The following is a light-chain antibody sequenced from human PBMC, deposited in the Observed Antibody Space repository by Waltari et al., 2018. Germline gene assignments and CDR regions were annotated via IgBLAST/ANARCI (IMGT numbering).Light chain of an antibody. V-gene: IGKV3-20*01. CDR2: VAS. Sequence: EVVLTKSPGTLSSSPGERAALSCRASQSVSSDYLAWYQQKPGQAPSLLISVASNRATGIPDRFSGSGSGTDFTLTISRLEPEDFAVYYCQQHGSSPYTFGQGTKLEIK. J-gene: IGKJ2*01. CDR3: QQHGSSPYT. CDR1: QSVSSDY.